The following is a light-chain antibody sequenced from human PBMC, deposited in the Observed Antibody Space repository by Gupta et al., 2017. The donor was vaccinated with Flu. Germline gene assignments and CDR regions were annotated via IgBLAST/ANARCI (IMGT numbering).Light chain of an antibody. Sequence: PSTLSASVGDRVTITCRASQIISSWLAWYQQKPGKAPKLLIYKASSLESGVPSRFSGSGSGTEFTLTISSLQPDDFATYYCQQYNSYPYTFGQGTKLEIK. CDR2: KAS. CDR1: QIISSW. J-gene: IGKJ2*01. CDR3: QQYNSYPYT. V-gene: IGKV1-5*03.